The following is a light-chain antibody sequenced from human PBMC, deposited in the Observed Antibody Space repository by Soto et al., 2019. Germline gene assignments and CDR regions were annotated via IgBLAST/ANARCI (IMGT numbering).Light chain of an antibody. CDR1: SSDVGGYNY. Sequence: QSALTQPASVSGSPGQSITISCTGTSSDVGGYNYVSWYQQHPGKATKLMIYDVSNRPSGVSNRFSGSKSGNTASLTISGFQAEDEADYYCSSYTSSSTGVFGTGTKVTVL. CDR3: SSYTSSSTGV. J-gene: IGLJ1*01. CDR2: DVS. V-gene: IGLV2-14*01.